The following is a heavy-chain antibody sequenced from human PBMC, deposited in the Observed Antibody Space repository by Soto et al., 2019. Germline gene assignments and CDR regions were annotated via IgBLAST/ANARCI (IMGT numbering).Heavy chain of an antibody. Sequence: GGSLRLSCAASGFTFSNAWMSWVRQAPGKGLEWVGRIKSKTDGGTTDYAAPVKGRFTISRDDSKNTLYLQMNSLKTEDTAVYYCTTVRPIVVVTAPVDYWGQGTLVTVSS. CDR1: GFTFSNAW. V-gene: IGHV3-15*01. D-gene: IGHD2-21*02. CDR3: TTVRPIVVVTAPVDY. J-gene: IGHJ4*02. CDR2: IKSKTDGGTT.